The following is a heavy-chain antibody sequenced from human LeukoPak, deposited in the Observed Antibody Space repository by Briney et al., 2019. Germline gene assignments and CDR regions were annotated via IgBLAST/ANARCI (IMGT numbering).Heavy chain of an antibody. J-gene: IGHJ4*02. CDR1: GYTFSGYY. CDR2: INPNSGGT. Sequence: GASVKVSCKASGYTFSGYYMHWVRQAPGQGLEWMGWINPNSGGTNYAQKFQGRVTMTRDMSTSTVYMELSSLRSEDTAVYYCASYSNYANFDYWGQGTLVTVSS. D-gene: IGHD4-11*01. CDR3: ASYSNYANFDY. V-gene: IGHV1-2*02.